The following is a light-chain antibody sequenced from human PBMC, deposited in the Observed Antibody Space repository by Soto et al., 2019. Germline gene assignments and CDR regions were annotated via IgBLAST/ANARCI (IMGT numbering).Light chain of an antibody. CDR3: SSFAGSNVV. V-gene: IGLV2-8*01. Sequence: QSALNQPPSASGSPGQSVTISCTGTSSDVGGYNYVSWYQQHPGKAPKLMISEVSKRPSGVPDRFSGSKSGNTASLTVSGLQAEDEADYYCSSFAGSNVVFGGGTKLTVL. CDR2: EVS. J-gene: IGLJ2*01. CDR1: SSDVGGYNY.